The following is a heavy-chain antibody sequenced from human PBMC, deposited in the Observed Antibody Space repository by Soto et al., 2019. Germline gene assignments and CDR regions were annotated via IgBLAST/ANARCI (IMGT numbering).Heavy chain of an antibody. D-gene: IGHD3-16*01. J-gene: IGHJ3*02. V-gene: IGHV4-31*03. Sequence: QVQLQESGPGLVKPSQTLSLTCTVSGGSISSGGYYWSWIRQHPGKGLEGIGYIYYSGSTYSNPSLKSRVTIAVDTSKNQFSQKPSSVTAADTAVHYCARAPKGWLVGGDAFDIWGQGTMVTVSS. CDR1: GGSISSGGYY. CDR3: ARAPKGWLVGGDAFDI. CDR2: IYYSGST.